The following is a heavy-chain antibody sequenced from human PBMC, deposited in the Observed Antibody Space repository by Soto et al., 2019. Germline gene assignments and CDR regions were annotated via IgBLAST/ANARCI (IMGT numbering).Heavy chain of an antibody. CDR1: GGSISSSNW. D-gene: IGHD5-12*01. CDR3: ARVWLQTFDY. J-gene: IGHJ4*02. CDR2: IYHIGSA. Sequence: PSETLSLTCAVSGGSISSSNWWSWVSQPPGKGLEGIGEIYHIGSANYNPSLKSRVTISVDKYNNQFSLKLSSVTAADTAVYYCARVWLQTFDYWGQGNRVTVSS. V-gene: IGHV4-4*02.